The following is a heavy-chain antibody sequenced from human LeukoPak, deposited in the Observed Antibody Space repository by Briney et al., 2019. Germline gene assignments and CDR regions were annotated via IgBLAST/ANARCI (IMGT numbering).Heavy chain of an antibody. D-gene: IGHD6-19*01. J-gene: IGHJ3*02. CDR2: IIPIFGTA. V-gene: IGHV1-69*13. CDR1: GGTFSSYA. CDR3: ARLEGLVRAFDI. Sequence: SVKVSCKASGGTFSSYAISWVRQAPGQGLEWMGGIIPIFGTANYAQKFQGRVTITADESTSTAYMELSSLRSEDTAVYYCARLEGLVRAFDIWGQGTMVTVSS.